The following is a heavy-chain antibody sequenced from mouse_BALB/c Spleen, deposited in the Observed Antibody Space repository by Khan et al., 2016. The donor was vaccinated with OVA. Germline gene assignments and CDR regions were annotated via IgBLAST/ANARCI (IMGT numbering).Heavy chain of an antibody. CDR3: ARSNYGPFAY. V-gene: IGHV5-9*03. Sequence: EVELVESGGGLVKPGGSLKLSCAASGFTFSSFTMSWVRQTPEKRLEWVASISSGGDNTYYPDSVKGRFTISRDKATNNLYLQMSSLRSEDTALYYCARSNYGPFAYWGQGTLVTVSA. J-gene: IGHJ3*01. CDR2: ISSGGDNT. D-gene: IGHD1-1*02. CDR1: GFTFSSFT.